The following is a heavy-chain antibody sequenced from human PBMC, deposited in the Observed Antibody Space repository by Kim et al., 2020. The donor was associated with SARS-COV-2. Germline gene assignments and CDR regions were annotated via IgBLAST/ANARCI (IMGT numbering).Heavy chain of an antibody. CDR2: INHSGGT. V-gene: IGHV4-34*01. D-gene: IGHD3-3*01. J-gene: IGHJ6*04. CDR3: SKGRAGVVPSPILGLGPYYAYYAMDV. Sequence: SETLSLTCAVFGGSFSGYHWTWIRQSPGKGLEWIGEINHSGGTNCNPSLKSRVPISLDTSKNQFSLKLGSVSAADTAVYYCSKGRAGVVPSPILGLGPYYAYYAMDVWGKGPTITVSS. CDR1: GGSFSGYH.